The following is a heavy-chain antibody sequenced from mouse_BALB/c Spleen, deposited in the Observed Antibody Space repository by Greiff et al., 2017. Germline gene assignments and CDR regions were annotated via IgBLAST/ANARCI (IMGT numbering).Heavy chain of an antibody. V-gene: IGHV6-6*02. CDR3: TSPYGYDPWFAY. CDR1: GFTFSNYW. Sequence: EVKVEESGGGLVQPGGSMKLSCVASGFTFSNYWMNWVRQSPEKGLEWVAEIRLKSNNYATHYAESVKGRFTISRDDSKSSVYLQMNNLRAEDTDIYYCTSPYGYDPWFAYWGQGTLVTVSA. J-gene: IGHJ3*01. CDR2: IRLKSNNYAT. D-gene: IGHD2-2*01.